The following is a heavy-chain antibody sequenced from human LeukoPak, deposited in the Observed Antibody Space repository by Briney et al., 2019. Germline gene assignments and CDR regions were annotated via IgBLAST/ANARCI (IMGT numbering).Heavy chain of an antibody. D-gene: IGHD6-19*01. CDR3: ASPRRAGTVPFDY. CDR2: IIPIFGTA. V-gene: IGHV1-69*06. J-gene: IGHJ4*02. Sequence: ASVKVSCKASGGTFSSYAISWVRQAPGQGLEWMGGIIPIFGTANYAQEFQGRVTITADKSTSTAYMELSSLRSEDTAVYYCASPRRAGTVPFDYWGQGTLVTVSS. CDR1: GGTFSSYA.